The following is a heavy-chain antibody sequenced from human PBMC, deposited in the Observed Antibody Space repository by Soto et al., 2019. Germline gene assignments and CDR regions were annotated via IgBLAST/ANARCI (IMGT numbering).Heavy chain of an antibody. V-gene: IGHV3-23*01. Sequence: GGSLRLSCAASGFTFSSYAMSWVRQAPGKGLEWVSVVSGSGSSTYYADSVKGRFTISRDNSKNTLYLQVNNLRAEDTAVYYCAKGGYYYDSSVDYWGQGTLVTVSS. J-gene: IGHJ4*02. CDR1: GFTFSSYA. CDR2: VSGSGSST. D-gene: IGHD3-22*01. CDR3: AKGGYYYDSSVDY.